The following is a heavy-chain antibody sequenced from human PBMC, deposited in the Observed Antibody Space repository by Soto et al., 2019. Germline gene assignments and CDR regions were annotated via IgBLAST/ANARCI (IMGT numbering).Heavy chain of an antibody. CDR1: GYTFSDHG. D-gene: IGHD2-8*01. CDR3: ATDRPRVTQQLNGVA. V-gene: IGHV1-18*01. J-gene: IGHJ5*02. Sequence: QIQLVQSGPEVKKPGASVRVSCKASGYTFSDHGFSWVRQGPGQGLEWLGWISAYNGDTVYAKKFQGRVTMTTDTSTSTAYLVLRSLRSDGRAVYYCATDRPRVTQQLNGVAWGQGTLVTVSS. CDR2: ISAYNGDT.